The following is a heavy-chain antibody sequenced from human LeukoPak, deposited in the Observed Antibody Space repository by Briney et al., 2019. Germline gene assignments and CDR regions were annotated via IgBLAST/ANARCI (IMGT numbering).Heavy chain of an antibody. D-gene: IGHD6-19*01. J-gene: IGHJ5*02. Sequence: SQTLSLTCAISGDSVSSNSAAWNWIRQSPSRGLEWLGRTYYRSKWYNDYAVSVKSRITINPDTSKDQFSLQLSSVTPEDTAVYYCAGGYSSGGKWFDPWGQGTLVTVSS. V-gene: IGHV6-1*01. CDR3: AGGYSSGGKWFDP. CDR2: TYYRSKWYN. CDR1: GDSVSSNSAA.